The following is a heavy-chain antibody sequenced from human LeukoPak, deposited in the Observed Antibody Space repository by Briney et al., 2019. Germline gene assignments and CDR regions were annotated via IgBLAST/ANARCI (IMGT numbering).Heavy chain of an antibody. CDR2: IYTSGST. CDR3: ARDLEDCSGGSCYRPGVDKNAFDI. D-gene: IGHD2-15*01. CDR1: GGSISSYY. Sequence: SETLSLTCTVSGGSISSYYWSWIRQPAGKGLEWIGRIYTSGSTNYNPSLKSRVTMLVDTSKNQFSLKLSSVTAADTAVYYCARDLEDCSGGSCYRPGVDKNAFDIWGQGTMVTVSS. V-gene: IGHV4-4*07. J-gene: IGHJ3*02.